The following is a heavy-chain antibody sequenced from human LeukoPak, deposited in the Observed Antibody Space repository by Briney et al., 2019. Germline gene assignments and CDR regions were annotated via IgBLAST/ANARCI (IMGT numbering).Heavy chain of an antibody. D-gene: IGHD3-22*01. J-gene: IGHJ6*03. Sequence: GGSLRLSXAASGFTFSGSAMHWVRQASGKGLEWVGRIRSKANSYATAYAASVKGRFTISRDDSENTAYLQMNSLKTEDTAVYYCAREYYYDSSGYLHYYMDVWGKGTTVTVSS. CDR2: IRSKANSYAT. CDR3: AREYYYDSSGYLHYYMDV. CDR1: GFTFSGSA. V-gene: IGHV3-73*01.